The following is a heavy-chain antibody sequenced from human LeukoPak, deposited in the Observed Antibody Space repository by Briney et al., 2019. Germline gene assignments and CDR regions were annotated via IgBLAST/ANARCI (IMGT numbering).Heavy chain of an antibody. CDR2: IVVGSGDT. D-gene: IGHD1-1*01. Sequence: TSVKVSCKASGFTSTTSTMQWVRQARGQHLEWIGWIVVGSGDTNYAEKFQERVTITRDMSTSTVYMELSSLRSDDTAVYYCAADQPRYPDAFDIWGQGTMVTVSS. V-gene: IGHV1-58*02. J-gene: IGHJ3*02. CDR3: AADQPRYPDAFDI. CDR1: GFTSTTST.